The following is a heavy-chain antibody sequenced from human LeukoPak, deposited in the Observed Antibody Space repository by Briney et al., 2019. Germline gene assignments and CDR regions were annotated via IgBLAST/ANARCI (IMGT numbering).Heavy chain of an antibody. Sequence: GGSLRLSCAASGFTVSSNYMSWVRQAPGKGLEWVSVIYSGGSTYYADSVKGRFTISRHNSKNTLYLQMNSLRAEDTAVYYCARDPGYYGSGSYGRKYYYYGMDAWGQGTTVTVSS. CDR1: GFTVSSNY. J-gene: IGHJ6*02. D-gene: IGHD3-10*01. CDR3: ARDPGYYGSGSYGRKYYYYGMDA. CDR2: IYSGGST. V-gene: IGHV3-53*04.